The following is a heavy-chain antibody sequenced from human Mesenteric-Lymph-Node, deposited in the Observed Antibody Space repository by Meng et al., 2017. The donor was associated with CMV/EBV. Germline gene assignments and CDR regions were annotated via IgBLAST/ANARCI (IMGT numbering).Heavy chain of an antibody. V-gene: IGHV1-2*02. J-gene: IGHJ3*02. CDR1: GYTFTSYD. D-gene: IGHD1-26*01. CDR3: ARDSRIVGAMRGTFDI. Sequence: ASVKVSCKASGYTFTSYDINWVRQATGQGLEWMGWTNPNSGVTNYAQKFQGRVTMTRDTSISTAYMELSRLTSDETAVYYCARDSRIVGAMRGTFDIWGQGTMVTVSS. CDR2: TNPNSGVT.